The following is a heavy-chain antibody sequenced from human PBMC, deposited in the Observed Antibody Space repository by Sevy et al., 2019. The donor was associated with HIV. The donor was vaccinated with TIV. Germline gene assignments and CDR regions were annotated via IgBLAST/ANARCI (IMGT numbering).Heavy chain of an antibody. V-gene: IGHV3-7*03. D-gene: IGHD3-22*01. J-gene: IGHJ3*01. CDR1: SGFTFSSYW. CDR3: ARGTYYYDSTGYYHDVFDV. CDR2: IKQDGSVK. Sequence: GGSLRLSCAASSGFTFSSYWMSWVRQAPGKGLEWVANIKQDGSVKHHVDSVRGRFTISRDNAKNSLYLQMNRLRVEDTAVYYRARGTYYYDSTGYYHDVFDVWGQGTMVTVSS.